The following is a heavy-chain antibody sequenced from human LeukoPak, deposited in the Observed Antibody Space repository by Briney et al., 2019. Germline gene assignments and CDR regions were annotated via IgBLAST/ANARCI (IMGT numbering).Heavy chain of an antibody. J-gene: IGHJ4*02. Sequence: GGSLRLSCAASGFTFSSYSMNWVRQAPGKGLEWVSAISGSGGSTYYADSVKGRFTISRDNSKNTLYLQMNSLRAEDTAVYYCANLNTPFDYWGQGTLVTVSS. D-gene: IGHD2/OR15-2a*01. V-gene: IGHV3-23*01. CDR1: GFTFSSYS. CDR3: ANLNTPFDY. CDR2: ISGSGGST.